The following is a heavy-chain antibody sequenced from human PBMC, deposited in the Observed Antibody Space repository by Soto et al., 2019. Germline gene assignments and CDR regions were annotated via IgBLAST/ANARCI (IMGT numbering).Heavy chain of an antibody. CDR2: IYFSGST. V-gene: IGHV4-31*03. D-gene: IGHD3-10*01. CDR3: ARRGSGSYIFDF. CDR1: GGSINSDGYY. J-gene: IGHJ4*02. Sequence: PAETLSLTCSVSGGSINSDGYYWSWIRQHPGKGLEWIGYIYFSGSTYYSASLKSRVTISVDTSKNQFSLKLSSVTAADTAVYYCARRGSGSYIFDFWGQGIQVTVSS.